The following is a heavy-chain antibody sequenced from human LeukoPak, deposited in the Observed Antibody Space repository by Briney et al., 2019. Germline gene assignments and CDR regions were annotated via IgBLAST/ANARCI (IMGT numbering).Heavy chain of an antibody. V-gene: IGHV3-23*01. J-gene: IGHJ4*02. D-gene: IGHD3-10*01. CDR3: AKDVAGVRGVRGGFDY. CDR1: GFTFSSYA. Sequence: GGSLRLSCAASGFTFSSYAMSWVRQAPGKGLEWVSAIGGSGVSTYYADSVKGRFTISGDNSKNTLYLQMNSLRAEDTAIYYCAKDVAGVRGVRGGFDYWGQGTLVTVSS. CDR2: IGGSGVST.